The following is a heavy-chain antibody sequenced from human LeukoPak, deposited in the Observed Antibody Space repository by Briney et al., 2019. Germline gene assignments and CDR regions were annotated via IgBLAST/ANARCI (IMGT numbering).Heavy chain of an antibody. J-gene: IGHJ4*02. D-gene: IGHD1/OR15-1a*01. CDR2: IKGDGSGK. CDR1: GFTFSGSW. Sequence: GGSLRLSCAASGFTFSGSWMSWVRQAPGKGVEWVATIKGDGSGKFYVDSVKGRFAISRDDAKSSLFLQMDSLRSEDTAVYYCTKNTHDYWGQGTLVTVSS. V-gene: IGHV3-7*01. CDR3: TKNTHDY.